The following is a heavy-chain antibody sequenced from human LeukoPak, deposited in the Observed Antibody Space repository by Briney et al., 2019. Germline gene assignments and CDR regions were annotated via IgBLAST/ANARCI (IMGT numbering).Heavy chain of an antibody. CDR3: ARVGESGAYYAFDY. CDR2: INPNSGDT. Sequence: ASVKVSCKASGYTFIAYYIHWVRQAPGQGLEWMGRINPNSGDTDYAQKFQGRIIMSRDTSISTLYMDLSRLRSDDTAVYYCARVGESGAYYAFDYWGQGSLVTVSS. D-gene: IGHD3-22*01. CDR1: GYTFIAYY. J-gene: IGHJ4*02. V-gene: IGHV1-2*06.